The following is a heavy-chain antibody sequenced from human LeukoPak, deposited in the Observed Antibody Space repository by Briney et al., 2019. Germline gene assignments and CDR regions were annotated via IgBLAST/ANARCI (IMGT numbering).Heavy chain of an antibody. Sequence: ASVKVSCKASGYTSTSYYMHWVRQAPGQGLEWMGIINPSGGSTSYAQKFQGRVTMTRDTSTSTVYMELSSLRSEDTAVYYCASSEVVTAIPGPWGQGTLVTVSS. CDR3: ASSEVVTAIPGP. D-gene: IGHD2-21*02. CDR1: GYTSTSYY. CDR2: INPSGGST. V-gene: IGHV1-46*01. J-gene: IGHJ5*02.